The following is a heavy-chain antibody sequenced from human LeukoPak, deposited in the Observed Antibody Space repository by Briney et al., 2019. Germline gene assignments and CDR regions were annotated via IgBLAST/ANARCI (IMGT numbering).Heavy chain of an antibody. V-gene: IGHV3-21*01. CDR2: ISSSSSYI. J-gene: IGHJ4*02. Sequence: PGRSLRLSCAASGFTFSSYSMNWVRQAPGKGLEWVSSISSSSSYIYYADSVKGRFTISRDNAKNSLYLQMNSLRAEDTAVYYCARDMQWELRDAYYFDYWGQGTLVTVSS. CDR3: ARDMQWELRDAYYFDY. D-gene: IGHD1-26*01. CDR1: GFTFSSYS.